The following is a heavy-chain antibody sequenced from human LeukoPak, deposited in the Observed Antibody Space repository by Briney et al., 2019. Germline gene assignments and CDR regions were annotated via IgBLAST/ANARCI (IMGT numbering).Heavy chain of an antibody. V-gene: IGHV4-59*08. D-gene: IGHD6-19*01. J-gene: IGHJ5*02. Sequence: PSETLSLTCTVSGGSISSYYWSWIRQPPGKGLEWIGYTYYSGSTNYNPSLKSRVTISVDTSKNQFSLKLSSVTAADTAVYYCARPQSVTGLGTGWFDPWGQGTLVTVSS. CDR3: ARPQSVTGLGTGWFDP. CDR1: GGSISSYY. CDR2: TYYSGST.